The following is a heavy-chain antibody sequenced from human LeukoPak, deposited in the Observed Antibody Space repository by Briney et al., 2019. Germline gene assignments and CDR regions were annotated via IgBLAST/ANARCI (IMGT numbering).Heavy chain of an antibody. CDR3: ARDTYSSGWYNWFDP. CDR2: IYHSGST. D-gene: IGHD6-19*01. Sequence: SETLSLTCTVSGYSISSGYYWGWIRQPPGKGLEWIGSIYHSGSTYYNPSLKSRVTISVDTSKNQFSLKLSSVTAADTAVYYCARDTYSSGWYNWFDPWGQGTLVTVSS. CDR1: GYSISSGYY. V-gene: IGHV4-38-2*02. J-gene: IGHJ5*02.